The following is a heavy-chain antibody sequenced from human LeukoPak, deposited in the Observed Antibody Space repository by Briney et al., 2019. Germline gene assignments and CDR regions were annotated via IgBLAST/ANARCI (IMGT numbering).Heavy chain of an antibody. D-gene: IGHD6-19*01. V-gene: IGHV3-21*04. CDR1: GLTFSSYS. CDR2: ISTSSSYI. J-gene: IGHJ4*02. Sequence: KSGGSLRLSCAASGLTFSSYSMNWVRQAPGKGLEWVSSISTSSSYIYYADSVKGRFTISRDNAKNSLYLQMNSLRAEDTAVYYCAKGVDDIAVAGHFDYWGQGTLVTVSS. CDR3: AKGVDDIAVAGHFDY.